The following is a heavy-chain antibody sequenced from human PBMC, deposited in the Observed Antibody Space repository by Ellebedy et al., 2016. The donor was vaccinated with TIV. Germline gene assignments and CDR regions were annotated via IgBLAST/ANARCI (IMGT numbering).Heavy chain of an antibody. V-gene: IGHV3-23*01. D-gene: IGHD3-10*01. CDR3: AKGPYGSGSYTYYFDY. CDR2: ISGSGGST. CDR1: GFIFSSYA. Sequence: GESLKISXVVSGFIFSSYAVSWVRQAPGKGLEWVSTISGSGGSTYYADSVKGRFTISRDNSKNTLYLQMNSLRAEDTAVYYCAKGPYGSGSYTYYFDYWGQGTLVTVSS. J-gene: IGHJ4*02.